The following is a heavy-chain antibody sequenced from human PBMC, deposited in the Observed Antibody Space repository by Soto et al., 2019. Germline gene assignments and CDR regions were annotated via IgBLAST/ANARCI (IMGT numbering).Heavy chain of an antibody. CDR2: VSGDGGST. CDR1: GFTFGDYT. Sequence: EVQLVESGGDVVQPGGSLRLSCEASGFTFGDYTMHWVRQAPGKGLEWVSLVSGDGGSTYVADSVKGRITVSRDNSKNHLYLQMRSLTAGDTALYYCAKGQSGWYYFDYWGQGTLVTVSS. D-gene: IGHD6-19*01. J-gene: IGHJ4*02. CDR3: AKGQSGWYYFDY. V-gene: IGHV3-43*01.